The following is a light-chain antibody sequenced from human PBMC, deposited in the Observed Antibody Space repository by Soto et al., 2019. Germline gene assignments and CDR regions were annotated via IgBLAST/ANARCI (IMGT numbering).Light chain of an antibody. CDR2: AAS. CDR3: QQANSFPYT. CDR1: QSVGSW. J-gene: IGKJ2*01. Sequence: DIQMTQSPSSVSASIGDGVTITCRASQSVGSWIAWYQQKPGTAPKLLISAASTLHGGVPSRFSGSGSGTDFTLTISSLQPEDFGTYYCQQANSFPYTFGQGTKLEMK. V-gene: IGKV1-12*01.